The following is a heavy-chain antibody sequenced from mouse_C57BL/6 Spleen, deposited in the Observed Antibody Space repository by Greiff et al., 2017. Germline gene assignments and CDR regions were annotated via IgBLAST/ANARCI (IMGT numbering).Heavy chain of an antibody. CDR3: AREDYPRAWFAC. J-gene: IGHJ3*01. CDR2: IWSGGST. CDR1: GFSLTSYG. V-gene: IGHV2-2*01. D-gene: IGHD5-5*01. Sequence: QVQLKQSGPGLVQPSQSLSITCTVSGFSLTSYGVHWVRPSPGKGLEWLGVIWSGGSTDYNAAFISRLSISKDNSRIQVFFKMNSLQADDTAIYNCAREDYPRAWFACWGQGILVTVSA.